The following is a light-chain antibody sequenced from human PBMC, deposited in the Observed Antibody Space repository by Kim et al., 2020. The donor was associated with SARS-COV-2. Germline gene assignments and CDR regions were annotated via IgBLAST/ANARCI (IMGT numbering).Light chain of an antibody. J-gene: IGLJ2*01. CDR2: QDS. Sequence: SVSPGQTPSITCSGDKLGDKFACWYQQKPGQSPVLVSYQDSKRPSGIPERFSGSNSGNTATLTNSGTQAMDEADYYCQAWDSSHVVFGGGTQVTVL. CDR1: KLGDKF. V-gene: IGLV3-1*01. CDR3: QAWDSSHVV.